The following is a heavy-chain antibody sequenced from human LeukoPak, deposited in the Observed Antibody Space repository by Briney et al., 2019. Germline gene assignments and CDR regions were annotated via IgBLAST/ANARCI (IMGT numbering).Heavy chain of an antibody. CDR3: ARHKQTGGFDY. D-gene: IGHD1-1*01. Sequence: PSQTLSLTCTVSGGSISSGSYYWSWIRQPAGKGLEWIGRIYTSGSTNYNPSLKSRVTISVDTSKNQFSLKLNSVTAADTAVYYCARHKQTGGFDYWGQGSLVTVSS. CDR2: IYTSGST. J-gene: IGHJ4*02. V-gene: IGHV4-61*02. CDR1: GGSISSGSYY.